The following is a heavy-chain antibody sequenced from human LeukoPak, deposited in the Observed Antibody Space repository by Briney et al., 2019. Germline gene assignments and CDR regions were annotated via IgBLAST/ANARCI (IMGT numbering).Heavy chain of an antibody. D-gene: IGHD3-16*01. V-gene: IGHV5-51*01. CDR1: GYSFTSNW. CDR2: IYPGDSET. J-gene: IGHJ4*02. Sequence: GESLKISCKGSGYSFTSNWIVWVRQMPGKDLQWMVIIYPGDSETTYSPSFQGQVTISADKSITTAYLQWDSLKASDTAMYYCARHPWGIKVADYWGQGNLVTVSS. CDR3: ARHPWGIKVADY.